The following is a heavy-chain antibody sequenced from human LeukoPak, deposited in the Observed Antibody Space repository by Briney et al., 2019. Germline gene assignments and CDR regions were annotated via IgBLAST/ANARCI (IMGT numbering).Heavy chain of an antibody. CDR2: MYTSGST. V-gene: IGHV4-61*02. D-gene: IGHD3-22*01. CDR3: ARGYDGSGYYYRNWYFDL. Sequence: SQTLSLTCTVSGGSISSGSYYWSWIRQPAGQGLEYIVRMYTSGSTNYNPSLKSRVTISVDTSKNQFSLKLSSVTAADTAVYYCARGYDGSGYYYRNWYFDLWGRGTLVTVSS. J-gene: IGHJ2*01. CDR1: GGSISSGSYY.